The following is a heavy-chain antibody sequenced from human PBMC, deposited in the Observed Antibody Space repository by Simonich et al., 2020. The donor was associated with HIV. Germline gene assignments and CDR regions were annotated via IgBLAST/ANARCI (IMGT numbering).Heavy chain of an antibody. CDR1: GYTFTVYY. CDR2: INPTSGGT. CDR3: AFLGGYDSSGFDAFDI. Sequence: QVQLVQSGAEVKKPGASVKVSCKASGYTFTVYYMHWVRQAPGQGLEGIGWINPTSGGTNYAQKFQGRVTMTRDTSISTAYMELSRLRSDDTAVYYCAFLGGYDSSGFDAFDIWGQGTMVSVSS. J-gene: IGHJ3*02. V-gene: IGHV1-2*02. D-gene: IGHD3-22*01.